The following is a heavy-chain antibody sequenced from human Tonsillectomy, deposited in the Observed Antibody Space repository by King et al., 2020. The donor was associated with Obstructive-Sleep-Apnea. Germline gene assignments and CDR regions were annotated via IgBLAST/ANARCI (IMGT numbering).Heavy chain of an antibody. CDR1: GFTFNNYW. J-gene: IGHJ4*02. CDR2: IRQDGSDK. D-gene: IGHD3-22*01. Sequence: VQLVESGGGLVQPGGSLRLSCAASGFTFNNYWMSWVRQTPGKGLEWLANIRQDGSDKYYVDSVKGRFTISRDNAENSLYLQMNSLRAEDTAVYYCTGYYASAGTPGYYGIDCWGQGTLVTVSS. V-gene: IGHV3-7*01. CDR3: TGYYASAGTPGYYGIDC.